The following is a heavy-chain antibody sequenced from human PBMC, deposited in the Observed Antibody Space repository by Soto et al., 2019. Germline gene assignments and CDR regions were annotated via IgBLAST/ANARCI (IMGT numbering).Heavy chain of an antibody. D-gene: IGHD6-6*01. CDR3: ARHPTLVRGYYYYYYGMDV. Sequence: SETMSPTCTVSSGSISSSIYYWGWLRQPPGKGQEWIGSIYYSGSTYYNPSLKSRVTISVDTSKNQFSLKLSSVTAADTAVYYCARHPTLVRGYYYYYYGMDVWGQGTTVTVSS. CDR1: SGSISSSIYY. J-gene: IGHJ6*02. V-gene: IGHV4-39*01. CDR2: IYYSGST.